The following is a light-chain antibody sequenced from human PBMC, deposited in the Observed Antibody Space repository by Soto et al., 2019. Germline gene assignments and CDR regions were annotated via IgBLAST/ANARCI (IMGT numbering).Light chain of an antibody. Sequence: EIVLTQSPGTLSLSPGERATVSCRASQSVSSSYLAWYQQKPGQAPRLLIYGASSRATGIPDRFIGGGSGTDITLTISRLETEDFAVYYCQQYGSLPFTFGPGTKVDIK. J-gene: IGKJ3*01. CDR2: GAS. CDR3: QQYGSLPFT. CDR1: QSVSSSY. V-gene: IGKV3-20*01.